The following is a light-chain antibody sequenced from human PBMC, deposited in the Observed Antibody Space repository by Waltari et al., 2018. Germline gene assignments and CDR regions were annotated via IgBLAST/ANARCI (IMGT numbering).Light chain of an antibody. V-gene: IGKV1-33*01. J-gene: IGKJ2*01. Sequence: DIQMTQSPSSLSASVGDRVTITCQASPDISNYLNWYQQKPGKAPKLLVYDESNLETGVPSRFSGSGSGTDFTFTISSLQPEDIATYYCQQYDNLPSYTFGQGTKLQIK. CDR2: DES. CDR1: PDISNY. CDR3: QQYDNLPSYT.